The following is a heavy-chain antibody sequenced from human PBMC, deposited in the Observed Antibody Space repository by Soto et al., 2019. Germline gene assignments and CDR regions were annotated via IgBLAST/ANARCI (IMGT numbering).Heavy chain of an antibody. CDR2: ISGNGGST. D-gene: IGHD6-6*01. Sequence: PGGSLILSCTASGFTFSSYAMSWVRQAPGRGLEWVSIISGNGGSTYYAASVKGRFTISRDNTKNTLYLQMDSLTAEDTAVYYCAKGSEFSNSYTLDFDFWGQGALVTVPS. CDR3: AKGSEFSNSYTLDFDF. J-gene: IGHJ4*02. V-gene: IGHV3-23*01. CDR1: GFTFSSYA.